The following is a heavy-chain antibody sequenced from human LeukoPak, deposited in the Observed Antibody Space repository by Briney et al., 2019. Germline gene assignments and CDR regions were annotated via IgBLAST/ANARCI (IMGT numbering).Heavy chain of an antibody. CDR2: LYPGESDS. V-gene: IGHV5-51*01. Sequence: GESLKISCKAYGYNFFSNYWIAWVRQMPGEGLEWMGILYPGESDSRYSPPFQGQVTISADKSISTAYLQWSSLKDSDTAMYYCARASRDGYNQNFDYWGQGTLVTVSS. CDR1: GYNFFSNYW. CDR3: ARASRDGYNQNFDY. D-gene: IGHD5-24*01. J-gene: IGHJ4*02.